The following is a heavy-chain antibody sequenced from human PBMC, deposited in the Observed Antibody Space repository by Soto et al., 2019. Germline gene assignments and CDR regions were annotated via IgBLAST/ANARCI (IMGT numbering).Heavy chain of an antibody. D-gene: IGHD3-10*01. V-gene: IGHV4-59*11. CDR3: ARDLTMVRGVTV. J-gene: IGHJ6*02. CDR1: GGAIRSRC. Sequence: AVCGGAIRSRCWSCIRKPPGKGLEWIGYIYYSGSTNYNPSLKSRVTISVDTSKNQFSLKLSSVTAADTAVYYCARDLTMVRGVTVWGQGTTVTVSS. CDR2: IYYSGST.